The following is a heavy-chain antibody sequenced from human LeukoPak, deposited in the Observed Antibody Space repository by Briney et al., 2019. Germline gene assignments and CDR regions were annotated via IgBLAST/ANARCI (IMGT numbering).Heavy chain of an antibody. CDR2: ISGSGGST. Sequence: GGSLRLSCAASGFIVSNTYMSWVRQAPGKGLEWVSAISGSGGSTYYADSVKGRFTISRDNSKDTLYLQMNSLRAEDTAVYYCAKSGGYDPVAYWGQGTLVTVSS. CDR1: GFIVSNTY. D-gene: IGHD5-12*01. CDR3: AKSGGYDPVAY. J-gene: IGHJ4*02. V-gene: IGHV3-23*01.